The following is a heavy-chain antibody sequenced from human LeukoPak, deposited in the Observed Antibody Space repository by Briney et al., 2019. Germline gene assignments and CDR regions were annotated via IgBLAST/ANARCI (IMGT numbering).Heavy chain of an antibody. J-gene: IGHJ6*04. D-gene: IGHD3-10*02. V-gene: IGHV3-48*03. CDR1: GFTFSSYE. Sequence: RSGGSLRLSCAASGFTFSSYEMNWVRQAPGKGLGWVSYISTSGSTIYYADSVKGRFTISRDNAKNSLYLQMNSLRAEDTAVYYCAELGITMTGGVWGKGTTVTISS. CDR2: ISTSGSTI. CDR3: AELGITMTGGV.